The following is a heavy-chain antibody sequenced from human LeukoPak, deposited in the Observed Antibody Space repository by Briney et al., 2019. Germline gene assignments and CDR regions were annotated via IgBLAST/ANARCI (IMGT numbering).Heavy chain of an antibody. CDR3: AVISDGDTPRDY. CDR1: GYSFTTYW. Sequence: GESLKISCKDCGYSFTTYWIGWVRQMPGKGLEWMGLIYPGDSDTRYSPSFQGQVTISADKSISTAYLQWGSLKASDPAVYYYAVISDGDTPRDYWGQGTLVTVSS. J-gene: IGHJ4*02. V-gene: IGHV5-51*01. D-gene: IGHD4-17*01. CDR2: IYPGDSDT.